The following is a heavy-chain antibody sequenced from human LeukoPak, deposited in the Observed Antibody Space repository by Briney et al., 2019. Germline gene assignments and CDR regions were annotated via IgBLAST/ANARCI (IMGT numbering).Heavy chain of an antibody. Sequence: SETLSLTCAVSGGSFSGYYWSWIRQPPGKGLEWIGEMHHSGRTNYNPSLKSRITISVDKSKNQVFLRLNSVAAADTALYYCARAQEGCSRASCYLEPWGQGTLVTVSS. CDR2: MHHSGRT. D-gene: IGHD2-2*01. J-gene: IGHJ5*02. CDR1: GGSFSGYY. V-gene: IGHV4-34*01. CDR3: ARAQEGCSRASCYLEP.